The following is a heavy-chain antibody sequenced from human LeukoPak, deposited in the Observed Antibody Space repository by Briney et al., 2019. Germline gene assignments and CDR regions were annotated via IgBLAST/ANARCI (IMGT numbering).Heavy chain of an antibody. D-gene: IGHD4-23*01. CDR2: MIPIFGTA. Sequence: GASVKVSCKASGATFSSYAISWVRQAPGQGREWMGGMIPIFGTANYAQKFQGRVTITADESTSTAYMELSSLRSEDTAMYYCARDERARGGNSGYFDYWGQGTLITVSS. V-gene: IGHV1-69*13. CDR1: GATFSSYA. J-gene: IGHJ4*02. CDR3: ARDERARGGNSGYFDY.